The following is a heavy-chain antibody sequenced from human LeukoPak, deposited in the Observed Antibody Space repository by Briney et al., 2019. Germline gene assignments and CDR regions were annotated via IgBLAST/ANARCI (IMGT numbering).Heavy chain of an antibody. CDR3: AREVGYYYDSSGYP. V-gene: IGHV3-21*01. CDR2: ISSSSSYI. CDR1: GFTFSIYS. Sequence: GGSLTLSCAASGFTFSIYSMNCVRQAPGKGLEWVSSISSSSSYIYYADSVKGRFTISRDNAKNSLYLQMNSLRAEDTAVYYCAREVGYYYDSSGYPWGQGTLVTVSS. J-gene: IGHJ5*02. D-gene: IGHD3-22*01.